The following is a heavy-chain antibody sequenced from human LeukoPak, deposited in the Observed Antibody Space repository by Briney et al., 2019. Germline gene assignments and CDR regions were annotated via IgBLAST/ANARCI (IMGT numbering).Heavy chain of an antibody. CDR2: IIPIFGIA. J-gene: IGHJ4*02. Sequence: ASVKVSCKASGGSFNNYAISWVRQAPGQGLEWMGRIIPIFGIANSAQKFQGRVTITADKSTNTAYMELSSLRSEDTAVYYCARWVSSPLYYFDYWGQGTLVTVSS. V-gene: IGHV1-69*04. CDR3: ARWVSSPLYYFDY. D-gene: IGHD6-13*01. CDR1: GGSFNNYA.